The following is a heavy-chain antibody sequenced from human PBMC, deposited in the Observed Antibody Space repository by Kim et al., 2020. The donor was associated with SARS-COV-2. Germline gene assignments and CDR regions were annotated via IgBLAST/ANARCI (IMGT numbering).Heavy chain of an antibody. CDR2: DKGNVT. J-gene: IGHJ4*02. Sequence: DKGNVTHYADSVKGRFTISRDNSKNTMYVEMNSLRAEDTAVYYCVKELATWGQGTLVTVSS. CDR3: VKELAT. V-gene: IGHV3-23*01.